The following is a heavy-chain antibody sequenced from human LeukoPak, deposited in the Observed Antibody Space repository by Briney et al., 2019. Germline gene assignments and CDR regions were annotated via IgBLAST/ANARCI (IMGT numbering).Heavy chain of an antibody. Sequence: SETLSLTCTVSGASISGYFWSWIRQPPGKGLEWIGYISSSGNTNYNPSLKSRVTISVDRSKNQFSLKLSSVTAADTAVYYCARVDTAMVTFDYWGQGTLVTVSS. V-gene: IGHV4-59*12. D-gene: IGHD5-18*01. CDR3: ARVDTAMVTFDY. CDR1: GASISGYF. J-gene: IGHJ4*02. CDR2: ISSSGNT.